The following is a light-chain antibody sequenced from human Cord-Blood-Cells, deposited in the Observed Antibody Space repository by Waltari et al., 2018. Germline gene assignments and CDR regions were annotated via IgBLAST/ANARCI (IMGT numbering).Light chain of an antibody. J-gene: IGKJ1*01. CDR1: QSISSY. CDR2: AAS. CDR3: QQSYSTPKT. Sequence: DIHMTQSPSSLSAAVGDRVTITCRASQSISSYLNWYQQKPGKAPKIVIYAASRLQSGVPSRFSGSGSGTDFTLTISSLQPEDFATYYCQQSYSTPKTFGQGTKVEIK. V-gene: IGKV1-39*01.